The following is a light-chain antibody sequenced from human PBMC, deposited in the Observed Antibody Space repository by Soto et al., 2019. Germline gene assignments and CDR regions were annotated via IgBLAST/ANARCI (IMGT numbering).Light chain of an antibody. CDR3: QYYAGVWT. V-gene: IGKV1-5*01. Sequence: DIQITQSPSTLSASVGDRVTITCRASQSLSNRLAWYQQKPGKAPKVLIYDASSLEGGVPSRFSGSGSGTDFILTISSLQPDDFATYYCQYYAGVWTFGQGTKVDIK. CDR1: QSLSNR. J-gene: IGKJ1*01. CDR2: DAS.